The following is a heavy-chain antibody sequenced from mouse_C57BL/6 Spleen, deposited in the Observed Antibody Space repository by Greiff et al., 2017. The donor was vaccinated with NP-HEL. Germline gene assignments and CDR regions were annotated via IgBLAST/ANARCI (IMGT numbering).Heavy chain of an antibody. J-gene: IGHJ3*01. CDR1: GFNIKDDY. D-gene: IGHD1-1*01. V-gene: IGHV14-4*01. CDR2: IDPENGDT. Sequence: DVKLVESGAELVRPGASVKLSCTASGFNIKDDYMHWVKQRPEQGLEWIGWIDPENGDTEYASKFQGKATITADTSSNTAYLQLSSLTSEDTAVYYCTTSSGAYWGQGTLVTVSA. CDR3: TTSSGAY.